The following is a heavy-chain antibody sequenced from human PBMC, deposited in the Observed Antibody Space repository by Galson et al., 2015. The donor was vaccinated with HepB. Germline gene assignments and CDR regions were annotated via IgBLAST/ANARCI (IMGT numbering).Heavy chain of an antibody. CDR2: ISGSGGST. J-gene: IGHJ4*02. D-gene: IGHD3-10*01. CDR3: AKDRWLWFGDMYYFDY. Sequence: SLRFSCAASGFTFSSYAMSWVRQAPGKGLEWVPAISGSGGSTYYADSVKGRFTISRDNSKNTLYLQMNSLRAEDTAVYYCAKDRWLWFGDMYYFDYWGQGTLVTVSS. CDR1: GFTFSSYA. V-gene: IGHV3-23*01.